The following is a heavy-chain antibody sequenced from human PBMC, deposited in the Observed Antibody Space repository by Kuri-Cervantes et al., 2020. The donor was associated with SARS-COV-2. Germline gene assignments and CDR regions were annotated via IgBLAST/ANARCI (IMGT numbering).Heavy chain of an antibody. J-gene: IGHJ6*02. Sequence: GESLKISCAASGFTFSSYAMHWVRQAPGKGLEWVAVISYDGSNKYYADSVKGRFTISRDNSKNTLYLQMNSLRAEGTAVYYCARGAVAGTLYYYYYGMDVWGQGTTVTVSS. CDR1: GFTFSSYA. D-gene: IGHD6-19*01. V-gene: IGHV3-30-3*01. CDR2: ISYDGSNK. CDR3: ARGAVAGTLYYYYYGMDV.